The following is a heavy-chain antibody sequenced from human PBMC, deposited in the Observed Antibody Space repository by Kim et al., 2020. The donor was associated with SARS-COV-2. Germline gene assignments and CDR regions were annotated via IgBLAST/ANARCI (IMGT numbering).Heavy chain of an antibody. CDR2: ISWDGSSS. CDR3: AKESKEFLRPPYYRYHGMDV. V-gene: IGHV3-43*01. J-gene: IGHJ6*02. CDR1: GFTFNEYT. Sequence: GGSLRLSCGASGFTFNEYTMHWVRQAPGKGLEWVSLISWDGSSSHYADSVKGRFTLSRDNSRNSLFLQMHSLRTEDTALYYCAKESKEFLRPPYYRYHGMDVWGRGTTVTVSS. D-gene: IGHD3-10*01.